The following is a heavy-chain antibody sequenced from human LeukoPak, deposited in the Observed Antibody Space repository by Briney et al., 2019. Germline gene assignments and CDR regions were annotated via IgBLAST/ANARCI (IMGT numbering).Heavy chain of an antibody. J-gene: IGHJ4*02. D-gene: IGHD3-10*01. CDR1: GYMFTGYY. Sequence: GASVKLSCTASGYMFTGYYMYWVRQAPGQGLEWMGWINPNSGGTNHAQKFQGRVTMTRDTSISTAYMELSRLRCDDTAVYYCARDRPLDADDYDGFYSFDYWGQGTLVTVSS. CDR2: INPNSGGT. V-gene: IGHV1-2*02. CDR3: ARDRPLDADDYDGFYSFDY.